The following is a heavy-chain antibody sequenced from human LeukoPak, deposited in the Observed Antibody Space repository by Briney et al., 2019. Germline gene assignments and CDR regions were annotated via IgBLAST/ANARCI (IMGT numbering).Heavy chain of an antibody. J-gene: IGHJ4*02. CDR2: IYYSGSN. Sequence: SETLSLTCSVSGGSISSSSSYWGWIRQPPGKGLEWVGSIYYSGSNFDNPALKSRVTISVDTSKNQCSLKLSSVTAADTAVYYCARHRPGWLQSSFDYWGQGTLFTVSS. CDR3: ARHRPGWLQSSFDY. D-gene: IGHD5-24*01. V-gene: IGHV4-39*01. CDR1: GGSISSSSSY.